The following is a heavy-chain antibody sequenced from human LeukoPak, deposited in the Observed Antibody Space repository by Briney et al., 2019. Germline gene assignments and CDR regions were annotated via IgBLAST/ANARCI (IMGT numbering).Heavy chain of an antibody. CDR1: GFTFSSYS. J-gene: IGHJ4*02. CDR3: ARFIAAPYYFDY. D-gene: IGHD6-13*01. Sequence: GGSLRLSCAASGFTFSSYSMNWVRQAPGKGLEWVSSISSSSIYIYYADSVKGRFTISRDNAKNSLYLQMNSLRAEDTAVYYCARFIAAPYYFDYWGRGTLVTVSS. CDR2: ISSSSIYI. V-gene: IGHV3-21*01.